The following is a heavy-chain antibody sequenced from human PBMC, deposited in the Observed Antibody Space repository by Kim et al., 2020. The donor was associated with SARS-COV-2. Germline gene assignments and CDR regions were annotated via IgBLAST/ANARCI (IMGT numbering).Heavy chain of an antibody. CDR2: ISGSGDVI. J-gene: IGHJ4*02. Sequence: GGSLRLSCEVSGLNFSYDYMAWIRQAPGKGLEWISYISGSGDVIYYADSVKGRFTVSRANAKNSLYLQMNNLRGDDTGVYYCAREGLNGDVDYWGLGTLVTVSS. D-gene: IGHD4-17*01. V-gene: IGHV3-11*04. CDR3: AREGLNGDVDY. CDR1: GLNFSYDY.